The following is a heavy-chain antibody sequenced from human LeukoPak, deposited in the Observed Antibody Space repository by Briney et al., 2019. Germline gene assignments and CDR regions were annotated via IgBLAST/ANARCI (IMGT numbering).Heavy chain of an antibody. CDR1: GFPFSDFS. CDR3: AKQSYARSLGE. Sequence: GGSLRLSCATSGFPFSDFSMSWVRQAPGKGLEWISTTNSGGTSTYYAESVKGRFTISRDNSKNTLYPQMSSLRVKDTAVYYCAKQSYARSLGEGGPGTLVSVSS. V-gene: IGHV3-23*01. J-gene: IGHJ4*02. D-gene: IGHD2-8*01. CDR2: TNSGGTST.